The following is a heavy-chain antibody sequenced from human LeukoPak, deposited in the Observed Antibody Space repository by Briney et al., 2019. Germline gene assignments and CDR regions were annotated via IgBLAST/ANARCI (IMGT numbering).Heavy chain of an antibody. V-gene: IGHV4-61*01. CDR1: GGSFSSGSYY. CDR3: ASGGGDTPFDY. J-gene: IGHJ4*02. D-gene: IGHD5-18*01. Sequence: SETLSLTCTVSGGSFSSGSYYWSWIRQPPGKGLEWIGYIYYSGSTNYNPSLKSRVTISVDTSKNQFSLKLSSVTAADTAVYYCASGGGDTPFDYWGQGTLVTVSS. CDR2: IYYSGST.